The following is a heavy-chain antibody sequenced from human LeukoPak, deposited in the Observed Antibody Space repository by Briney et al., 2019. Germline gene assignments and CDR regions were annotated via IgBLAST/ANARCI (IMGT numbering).Heavy chain of an antibody. Sequence: GGSLRLSCAASGFTFSSYAMHWGRQAPGKGLEYVSAISSNGGSTYYANSVKGRFTISRDNSKNTLHLQMGSLRAEDMAVYYCARDLTTVVTPTYFDYWGQGTLVTVSS. D-gene: IGHD4-23*01. CDR2: ISSNGGST. CDR3: ARDLTTVVTPTYFDY. CDR1: GFTFSSYA. J-gene: IGHJ4*02. V-gene: IGHV3-64*01.